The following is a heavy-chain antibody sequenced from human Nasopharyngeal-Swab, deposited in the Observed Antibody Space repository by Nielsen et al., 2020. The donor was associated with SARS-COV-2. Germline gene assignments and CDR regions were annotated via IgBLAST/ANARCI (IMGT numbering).Heavy chain of an antibody. D-gene: IGHD3-22*01. CDR2: IYYSGST. CDR3: ARQSWAGYYYDSSGYMDV. V-gene: IGHV4-31*02. J-gene: IGHJ6*04. Sequence: VRRCPGKGLEWIGYIYYSGSTYYNPSRKSRVTISVDTSKNQFSLKLSSVTAADTAVYYCARQSWAGYYYDSSGYMDVWGKGTTVTVSS.